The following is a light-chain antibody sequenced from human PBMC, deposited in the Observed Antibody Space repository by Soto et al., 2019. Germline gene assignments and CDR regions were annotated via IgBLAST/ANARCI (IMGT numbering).Light chain of an antibody. Sequence: EIVMTRSPATLSVSPGERATLSCRASQSVSSNLAWYQQKPGQAPRLLIYDASNRATGIPARFSGSGSGTDFTLTISSLEPEDVAVYYCQQRSNWITFGQGTRLEIK. CDR3: QQRSNWIT. CDR1: QSVSSN. V-gene: IGKV3-11*01. CDR2: DAS. J-gene: IGKJ5*01.